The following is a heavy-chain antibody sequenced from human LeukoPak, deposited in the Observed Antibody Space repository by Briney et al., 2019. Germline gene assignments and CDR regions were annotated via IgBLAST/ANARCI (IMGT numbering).Heavy chain of an antibody. CDR1: GFTFSHYW. J-gene: IGHJ4*02. CDR3: VRDGGVSGYDLLDC. Sequence: PGGSLRLSCAASGFTFSHYWMTWVRQAPGKGLEWVAQINQDGSEEYYMDSVKARFTISRDNAKNSVFLQMNSLRAEDTAVYYCVRDGGVSGYDLLDCWGQGTLVTVSS. V-gene: IGHV3-7*01. CDR2: INQDGSEE. D-gene: IGHD5-12*01.